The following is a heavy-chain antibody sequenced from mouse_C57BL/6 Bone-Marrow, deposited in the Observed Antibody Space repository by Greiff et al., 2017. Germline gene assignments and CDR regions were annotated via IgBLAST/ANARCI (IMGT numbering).Heavy chain of an antibody. CDR1: GFTFSSYA. Sequence: EVKLMESGGGLVKPGGSLKLSCAASGFTFSSYAMSWVRQTREKRLEWVATISDGGSYTYYPDNVKGRFTISRDNAKNNLYLQMSHLKSEDTAMYYCARDPDYWGQGTTLTVSS. V-gene: IGHV5-4*01. CDR2: ISDGGSYT. J-gene: IGHJ2*01. CDR3: ARDPDY.